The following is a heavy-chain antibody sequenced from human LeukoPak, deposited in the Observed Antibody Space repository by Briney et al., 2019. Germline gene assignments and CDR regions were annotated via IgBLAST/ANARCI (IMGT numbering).Heavy chain of an antibody. CDR3: ARAYDILTGYYNAFDI. V-gene: IGHV1-2*04. CDR1: GYTFTGYY. Sequence: ASVKVSCKASGYTFTGYYMHWVRQAPGQGLEWMGWINPNSGGTNYAQKFQGWVTMTRETSISTAYMELSRLRSDDTAVYYCARAYDILTGYYNAFDIWGQGTMVTVSS. J-gene: IGHJ3*02. D-gene: IGHD3-9*01. CDR2: INPNSGGT.